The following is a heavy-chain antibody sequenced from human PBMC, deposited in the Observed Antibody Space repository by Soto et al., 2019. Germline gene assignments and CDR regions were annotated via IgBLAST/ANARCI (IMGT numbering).Heavy chain of an antibody. J-gene: IGHJ4*02. V-gene: IGHV3-30*03. CDR2: ISYDGKKE. CDR3: AILSYDNSGSTKNLDF. CDR1: GFYFGSYA. D-gene: IGHD3-22*01. Sequence: GGSLRLSCATSGFYFGSYAMHWVRHPPGKGLEWLAFISYDGKKEYYADSVKGRFTISRDNSKSTLFLQMNSLRAEDTAVYYCAILSYDNSGSTKNLDFWGQGTLVTVSS.